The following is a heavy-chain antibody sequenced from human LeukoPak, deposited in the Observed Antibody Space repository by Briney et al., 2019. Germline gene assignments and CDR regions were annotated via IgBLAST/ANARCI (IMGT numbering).Heavy chain of an antibody. Sequence: SETLSLTCTVSGGSTSSDYWSWIRQSPGKGLEWVGYVYNSGDTGKNPSLKSRVTILLDTSKNQCSLKLTSVSAADTAVYYCARGLYYDFWSGYWMDVWGQGTTVTVSS. D-gene: IGHD3-3*01. V-gene: IGHV4-59*08. J-gene: IGHJ6*02. CDR2: VYNSGDT. CDR1: GGSTSSDY. CDR3: ARGLYYDFWSGYWMDV.